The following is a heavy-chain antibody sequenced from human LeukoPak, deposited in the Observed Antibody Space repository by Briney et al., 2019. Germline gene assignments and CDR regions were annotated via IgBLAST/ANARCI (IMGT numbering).Heavy chain of an antibody. CDR1: GYTFTGYY. CDR3: VPRGDGGFDY. CDR2: IIPIFGTA. J-gene: IGHJ4*02. Sequence: SVKVSCKASGYTFTGYYMHWVRQAPGQGLEWMGGIIPIFGTANYAQKFQGRVTITADESTSTAYMELSSLRSDDTAVYYCVPRGDGGFDYWGQGTLVIVSS. D-gene: IGHD3-16*01. V-gene: IGHV1-69*13.